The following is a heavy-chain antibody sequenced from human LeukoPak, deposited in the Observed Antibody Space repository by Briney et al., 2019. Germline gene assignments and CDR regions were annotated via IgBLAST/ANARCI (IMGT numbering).Heavy chain of an antibody. J-gene: IGHJ4*02. Sequence: HAGGSLRLSCAASGFTFSSYDMSWVRQAPGKGLEWVSGISGSGDNTYYADSVKGRFTISRDNSKNTLYVQVNSLGTEDTAAYYCAKGSYYDSSGSFYFDYWGQGTLVTVSS. CDR3: AKGSYYDSSGSFYFDY. CDR1: GFTFSSYD. CDR2: ISGSGDNT. V-gene: IGHV3-23*01. D-gene: IGHD3-22*01.